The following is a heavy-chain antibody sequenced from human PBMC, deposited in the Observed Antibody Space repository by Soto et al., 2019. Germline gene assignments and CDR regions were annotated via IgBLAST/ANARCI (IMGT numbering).Heavy chain of an antibody. V-gene: IGHV3-30*18. J-gene: IGHJ4*02. Sequence: QVQLVESGGGVVQPGRSLRLSCAASGFTFSSYGMHWVRQAPGKGLEWVAVISYDGSNKDYADSVKGRFTISRDNSKNTLYLQMNSLRAEDTAVYYCAKKDQGMGLIDYWGQGTLVTVSS. CDR3: AKKDQGMGLIDY. CDR1: GFTFSSYG. CDR2: ISYDGSNK. D-gene: IGHD6-13*01.